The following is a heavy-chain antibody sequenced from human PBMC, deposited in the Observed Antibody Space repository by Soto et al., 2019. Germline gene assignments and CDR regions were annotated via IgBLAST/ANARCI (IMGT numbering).Heavy chain of an antibody. V-gene: IGHV1-69*13. Sequence: FSVKGSWKGFGGSFSGYAGSWVRQAPGQGLEWMGGIIPIFGTANYAQKFQGRVTITADESTSTAYMELSSLRSEDTAVYYCAKDPRNYYDGSGFSWFDPWGQGTLVTVSS. D-gene: IGHD3-22*01. CDR1: GGSFSGYA. CDR2: IIPIFGTA. J-gene: IGHJ5*02. CDR3: AKDPRNYYDGSGFSWFDP.